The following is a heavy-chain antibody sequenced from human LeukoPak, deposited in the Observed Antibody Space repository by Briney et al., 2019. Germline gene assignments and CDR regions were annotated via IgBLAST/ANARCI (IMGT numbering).Heavy chain of an antibody. V-gene: IGHV1-69*04. Sequence: SVKVSCKASGGTFSSYAISWVRQAPGQGLEWMGRIIPILGIANYAQKFQGRVTITTDESTSTAYMELSSLRSEDTAVYYCARGAPGIAAASDYWGQGTLVTVSS. CDR3: ARGAPGIAAASDY. CDR1: GGTFSSYA. CDR2: IIPILGIA. D-gene: IGHD6-13*01. J-gene: IGHJ4*02.